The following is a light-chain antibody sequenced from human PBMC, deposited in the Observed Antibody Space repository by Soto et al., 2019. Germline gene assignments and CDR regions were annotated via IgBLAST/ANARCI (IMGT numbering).Light chain of an antibody. CDR1: QSVSSN. CDR2: GAS. CDR3: QQYNNWLALT. Sequence: EIGVTQSPATLSVSPGERATLSCRASQSVSSNLAWYQQKPGQAPRLLIYGASTRATGIPARFSGSGSGTEFTLTISSLQSEDFAVYYCQQYNNWLALTFGGGTKVEIK. J-gene: IGKJ4*01. V-gene: IGKV3-15*01.